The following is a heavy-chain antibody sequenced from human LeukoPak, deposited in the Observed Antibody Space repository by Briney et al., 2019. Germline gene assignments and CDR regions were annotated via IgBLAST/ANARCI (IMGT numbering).Heavy chain of an antibody. CDR1: GYTFTSYG. Sequence: ASVKVSCKASGYTFTSYGISWVRQAPGQGLEWMGWISAYNGNTNYAQKLQGRVTMTTDTSTSTAYMELRSLRSDDTAVYYCARELYSSSWQRGEPNDAFDIWGQGTMVTVSS. CDR3: ARELYSSSWQRGEPNDAFDI. D-gene: IGHD6-13*01. CDR2: ISAYNGNT. V-gene: IGHV1-18*01. J-gene: IGHJ3*02.